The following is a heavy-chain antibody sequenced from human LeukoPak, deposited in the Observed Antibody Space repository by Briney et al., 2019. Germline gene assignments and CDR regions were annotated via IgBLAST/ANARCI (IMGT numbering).Heavy chain of an antibody. CDR1: GYTFTGYY. J-gene: IGHJ4*02. CDR3: ASSTVTTRIDDY. CDR2: INPNSGGT. V-gene: IGHV1-2*02. D-gene: IGHD4-17*01. Sequence: ASVTVSCKASGYTFTGYYMHWVRQAPGQGLEWMGWINPNSGGTNYAQKFQGRVTMTRDTSISTAYMELSRLRSDDTAVYYCASSTVTTRIDDYWGQGTLVTVSS.